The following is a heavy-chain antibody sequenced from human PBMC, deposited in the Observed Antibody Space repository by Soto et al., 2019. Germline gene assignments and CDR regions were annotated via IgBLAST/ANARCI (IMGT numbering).Heavy chain of an antibody. J-gene: IGHJ6*02. D-gene: IGHD2-2*01. CDR3: ARDRLVPYGYGMDV. V-gene: IGHV3-33*01. CDR1: GFTFRSYG. Sequence: QMPLVESGGGVVQPGSSLRLSCAASGFTFRSYGIHWVRQAPRKGLEWVALIWFDGSKKNYVDSVKGRFAVSRDNSKNTLYLQMNSLRVEDTAVYYCARDRLVPYGYGMDVWGQGTTVTVSS. CDR2: IWFDGSKK.